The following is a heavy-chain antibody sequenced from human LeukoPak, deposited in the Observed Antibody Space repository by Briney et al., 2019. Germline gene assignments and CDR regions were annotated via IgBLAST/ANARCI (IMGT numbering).Heavy chain of an antibody. CDR2: IWYDGSNK. J-gene: IGHJ4*02. CDR3: ASGAYYYDSSGYYGPAY. V-gene: IGHV3-33*01. CDR1: GFTFSSYG. Sequence: GGSLRLSCAASGFTFSSYGMPWVRQAPGKGLEWVAVIWYDGSNKYYADSVKGRFTISRDNSKNTLYLQMNSLRAEDTAVYYCASGAYYYDSSGYYGPAYWGQGTLVTVSS. D-gene: IGHD3-22*01.